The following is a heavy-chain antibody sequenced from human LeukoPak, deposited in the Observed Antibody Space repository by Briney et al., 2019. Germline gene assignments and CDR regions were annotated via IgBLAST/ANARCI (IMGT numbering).Heavy chain of an antibody. D-gene: IGHD3-16*01. CDR3: AKAYIHTALDY. V-gene: IGHV3-9*01. CDR2: ISWNSGSI. J-gene: IGHJ4*02. CDR1: GFTFDDYA. Sequence: SLRLSCAASGFTFDDYAMHWVRQAPGKGLEWVSGISWNSGSIGYADSVKGRFTISRDNAKNSLYLQMNSLRAEDTALYYCAKAYIHTALDYWGQGTLVTVSS.